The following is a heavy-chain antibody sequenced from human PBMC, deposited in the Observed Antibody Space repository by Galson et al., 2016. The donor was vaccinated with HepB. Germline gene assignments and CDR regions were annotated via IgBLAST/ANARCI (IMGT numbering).Heavy chain of an antibody. CDR2: ITSGDTT. CDR1: GFTFVNYV. CDR3: ARSDYFGFGNYEF. J-gene: IGHJ4*02. D-gene: IGHD3-10*01. V-gene: IGHV3-23*01. Sequence: SLRLSCAASGFTFVNYVMNWVRQAPGKGLEWVSLITSGDTTYYADAVKGRFTIFRDNSKNTLPLQMTRLRVEDTAVYFCARSDYFGFGNYEFWGQGSLVIVSS.